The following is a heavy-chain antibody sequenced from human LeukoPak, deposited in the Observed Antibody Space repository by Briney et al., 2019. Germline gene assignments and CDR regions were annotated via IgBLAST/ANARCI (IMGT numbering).Heavy chain of an antibody. D-gene: IGHD6-13*01. V-gene: IGHV1-2*02. Sequence: ASVQVSCKASGYTFTGYYMHWVRQAPGQGLEWMGWINPNSGDTNYAQKFQGRVTMTRDTSISTAYMELSRLRSDDTAVYYCARGDSSSWYYFDYWGQGTLVTVSS. CDR3: ARGDSSSWYYFDY. CDR2: INPNSGDT. CDR1: GYTFTGYY. J-gene: IGHJ4*02.